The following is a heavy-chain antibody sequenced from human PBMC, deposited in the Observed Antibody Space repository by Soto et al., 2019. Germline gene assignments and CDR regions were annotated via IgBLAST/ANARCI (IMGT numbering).Heavy chain of an antibody. Sequence: QLQLQQWGAGLLKPSETLSLTCAVYGGSFSGYYWNWIRQPPGKGLEWIGEINHSGSTNYNPSLTSPATISVATAKNQFSPKLSSVAAAYTAVCYGARGWGSGVFDYWGQGTLVTVSS. D-gene: IGHD6-19*01. CDR2: INHSGST. V-gene: IGHV4-34*01. CDR3: ARGWGSGVFDY. CDR1: GGSFSGYY. J-gene: IGHJ4*02.